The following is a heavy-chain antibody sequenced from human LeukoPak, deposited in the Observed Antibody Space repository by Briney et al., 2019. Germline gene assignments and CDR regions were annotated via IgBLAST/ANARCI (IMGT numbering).Heavy chain of an antibody. V-gene: IGHV3-21*01. CDR2: ISGDSTYI. J-gene: IGHJ4*02. CDR3: ARVSGRLERQSDLDY. CDR1: GFTFASYS. Sequence: GGSLRLSCAASGFTFASYSMNWVRQAPGKGLEWVSSISGDSTYIYNAGSVNGRFIISRDNAQASLYLQMISLRADDTAVYYCARVSGRLERQSDLDYWGQGTLVIVSS. D-gene: IGHD1-1*01.